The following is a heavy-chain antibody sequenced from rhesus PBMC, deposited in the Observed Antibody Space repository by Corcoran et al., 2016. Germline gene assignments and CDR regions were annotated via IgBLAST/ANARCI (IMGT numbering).Heavy chain of an antibody. J-gene: IGHJ2*01. CDR1: GFTFRSYG. D-gene: IGHD6S26*01. Sequence: EVQLVESGGGLVQPGGSLRLSCAASGFTFRSYGMHWVRQAPGKGLEWVAVILYEGSKKYYAECVKDRFTISRDNSKNMLYLQMNNLKLEDTAVYYCARASYSSGWSFGYFDLWGPGTPITISS. CDR3: ARASYSSGWSFGYFDL. V-gene: IGHV3-54*02. CDR2: ILYEGSKK.